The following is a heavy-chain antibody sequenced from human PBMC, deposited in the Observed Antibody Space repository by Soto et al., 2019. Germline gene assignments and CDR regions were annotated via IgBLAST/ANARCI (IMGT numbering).Heavy chain of an antibody. CDR3: ARGHNIWFGGIVYYYYYGMDV. CDR1: GGSISNGDYY. CDR2: IYYSGST. J-gene: IGHJ6*02. V-gene: IGHV4-30-4*01. D-gene: IGHD3-10*01. Sequence: SVPLSLTCTVSGGSISNGDYYLSWIRQPPGKGLEWIGEIYYSGSTYYNPSLKSRVTISVDTSKNQFSLKLSSVTAADTAVYYCARGHNIWFGGIVYYYYYGMDVWGQGTTVTVSS.